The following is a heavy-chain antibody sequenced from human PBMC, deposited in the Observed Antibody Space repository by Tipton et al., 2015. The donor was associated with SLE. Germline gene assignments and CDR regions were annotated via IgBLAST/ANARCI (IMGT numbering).Heavy chain of an antibody. CDR2: IYTSGST. J-gene: IGHJ4*02. V-gene: IGHV4-61*09. D-gene: IGHD6-13*01. CDR3: ARDGLYSSSSYGVAY. CDR1: GGSVSSCCYY. Sequence: TLSLTCTVSGGSVSSCCYYWSWIRQPAGKGLEWIGYIYTSGSTNYNPSLKSRVTISVDTSKNQFSLKLSSVTAADTAVYYCARDGLYSSSSYGVAYWGQGTLVTVSS.